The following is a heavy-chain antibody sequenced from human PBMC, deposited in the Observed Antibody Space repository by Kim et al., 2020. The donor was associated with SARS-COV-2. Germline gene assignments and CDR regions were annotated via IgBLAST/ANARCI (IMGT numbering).Heavy chain of an antibody. J-gene: IGHJ6*02. CDR3: AKDIRFGEPADYYGMDV. D-gene: IGHD3-10*01. CDR2: ISYDGSNK. V-gene: IGHV3-30*18. CDR1: GFTFSSYG. Sequence: GGSLRLSCAASGFTFSSYGMHWVRQAPGKGLEWVAVISYDGSNKYYADSVKGRFTISRDNSKNTLYLQMNSLRAEDTAVYYCAKDIRFGEPADYYGMDVWGQGTTVTVSS.